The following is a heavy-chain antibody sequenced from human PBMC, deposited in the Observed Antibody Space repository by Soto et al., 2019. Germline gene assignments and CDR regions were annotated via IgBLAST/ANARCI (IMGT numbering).Heavy chain of an antibody. D-gene: IGHD2-2*01. J-gene: IGHJ5*02. CDR3: ARDMSVYCSSTSCEGWFDP. Sequence: ASVKVSCKASGYTFTSYGISWVRQAPGQGPEWMGWISAYNGNTNYAQKLQGRVTMTTDTSTSTAYMELRSLGSDDTAVYYCARDMSVYCSSTSCEGWFDPWGQGTLVTVS. V-gene: IGHV1-18*01. CDR1: GYTFTSYG. CDR2: ISAYNGNT.